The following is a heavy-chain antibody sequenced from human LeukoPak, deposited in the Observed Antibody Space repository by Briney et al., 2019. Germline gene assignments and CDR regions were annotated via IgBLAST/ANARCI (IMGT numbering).Heavy chain of an antibody. V-gene: IGHV3-9*01. Sequence: PGGSLRLSCAASGLTFDHYAMHWVRQAPGKGLEWVAGINWNSNSIGYADSVKGRFTISRGNAKNSLYLQMSSLRTEDTAVYYCVKAYSYGYFYYHMDVWGKGTTVTVSS. CDR1: GLTFDHYA. J-gene: IGHJ6*03. CDR2: INWNSNSI. CDR3: VKAYSYGYFYYHMDV. D-gene: IGHD5-18*01.